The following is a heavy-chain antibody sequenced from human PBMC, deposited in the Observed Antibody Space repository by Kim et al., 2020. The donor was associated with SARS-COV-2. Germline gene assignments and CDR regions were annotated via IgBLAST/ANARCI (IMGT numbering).Heavy chain of an antibody. D-gene: IGHD6-13*01. Sequence: GGSLRLSCAGSGFTFSNYGMSWVRQAPGKGLEWVSIFYAGGTSTLYADSVKGRFTISRDNSINTVFLLMNSLRADDTAVYYCARRSEKHSGQQYHPFDY. CDR1: GFTFSNYG. V-gene: IGHV3-23*03. J-gene: IGHJ4*01. CDR2: FYAGGTST. CDR3: ARRSEKHSGQQYHPFDY.